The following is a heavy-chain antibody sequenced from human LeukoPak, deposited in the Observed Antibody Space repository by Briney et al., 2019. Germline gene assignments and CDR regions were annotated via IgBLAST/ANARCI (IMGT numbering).Heavy chain of an antibody. D-gene: IGHD6-19*01. CDR3: ASLSIAVAGTDY. CDR2: ISYDGSNK. Sequence: GGSLRLSCAASGFTFSDYGMHWVRQAPGKGLEWVAVISYDGSNKYYADSVKGRFTISRDNSKNTLYLQMNSLRAEDTAVYYCASLSIAVAGTDYWGRGTLVTVSS. J-gene: IGHJ4*02. CDR1: GFTFSDYG. V-gene: IGHV3-30*03.